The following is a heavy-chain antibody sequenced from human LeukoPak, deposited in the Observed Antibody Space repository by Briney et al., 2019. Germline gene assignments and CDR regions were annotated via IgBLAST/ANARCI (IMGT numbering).Heavy chain of an antibody. J-gene: IGHJ4*02. V-gene: IGHV1-69*02. CDR1: GGTFSSYT. CDR3: ARGPPFTIFGVVGGWYFDY. D-gene: IGHD3-3*01. CDR2: IIPIPGIA. Sequence: SVKVSCKASGGTFSSYTISWVRQAPGQGLEWMGRIIPIPGIANYAQKFQGRVTITADKSTSTAYMELSSLRSEDTAVYYCARGPPFTIFGVVGGWYFDYWGQGTLVTVSS.